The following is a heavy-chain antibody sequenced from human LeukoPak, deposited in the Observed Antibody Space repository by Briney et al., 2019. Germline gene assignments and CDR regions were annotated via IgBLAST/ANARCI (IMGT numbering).Heavy chain of an antibody. CDR3: ARASWVSSTDAVR. V-gene: IGHV3-23*01. D-gene: IGHD3-16*01. Sequence: GGSLRLSCAASGLSFSAFAMSWVRQGPARGLEWVSSLRGNGEAFYADSVKGRFTLSSDISRNTVYLQLNNLRVEDTAIYYCARASWVSSTDAVRWGQGTLVTVSS. CDR2: LRGNGEA. CDR1: GLSFSAFA. J-gene: IGHJ4*02.